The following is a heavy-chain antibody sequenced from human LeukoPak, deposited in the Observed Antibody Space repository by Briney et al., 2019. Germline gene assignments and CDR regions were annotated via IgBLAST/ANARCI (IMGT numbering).Heavy chain of an antibody. CDR2: INHSGST. CDR1: GGSFSGYY. V-gene: IGHV4-34*01. D-gene: IGHD5-18*01. J-gene: IGHJ4*02. Sequence: PSETLSLTCAVYGGSFSGYYWSWIRQPPGKGPEWIGEINHSGSTNYNPSLKSRVTISVDTSKNQFSLKLSSVTAADTAVYYCARVDTAMVSGDYWGQGTLVTVSS. CDR3: ARVDTAMVSGDY.